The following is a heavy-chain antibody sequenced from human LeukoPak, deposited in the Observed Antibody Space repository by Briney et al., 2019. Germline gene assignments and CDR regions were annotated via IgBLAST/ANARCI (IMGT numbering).Heavy chain of an antibody. D-gene: IGHD2-8*01. V-gene: IGHV3-23*01. Sequence: PGGSLRLSCAASGFTLSNFAMSWARLARGEGLEWVSVITSNGGHTYYADSVEGRFTISRDNAKNTLYLQMNSMRAEDTAVYYCTKDKEDIVLMVFALSGNYFDYWGQGTLVTVSP. CDR3: TKDKEDIVLMVFALSGNYFDY. J-gene: IGHJ4*02. CDR2: ITSNGGHT. CDR1: GFTLSNFA.